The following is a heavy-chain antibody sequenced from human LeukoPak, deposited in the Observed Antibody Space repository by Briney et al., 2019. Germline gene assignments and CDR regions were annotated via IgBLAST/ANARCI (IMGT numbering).Heavy chain of an antibody. J-gene: IGHJ4*02. CDR1: GFTVSSSY. Sequence: PGGSLRLSCAASGFTVSSSYMNWVRQAPGKGLGWVSVIYSGGSTYYADSVKGRFTISRDNSKNTLYLQMNSLRVEDTAVYYCARGRPHFDYWGQGTLVTVSS. CDR2: IYSGGST. D-gene: IGHD1-14*01. CDR3: ARGRPHFDY. V-gene: IGHV3-53*01.